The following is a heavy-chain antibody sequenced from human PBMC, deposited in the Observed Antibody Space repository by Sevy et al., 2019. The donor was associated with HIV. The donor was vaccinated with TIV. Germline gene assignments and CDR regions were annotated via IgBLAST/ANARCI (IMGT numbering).Heavy chain of an antibody. CDR3: ARDGGSYGYLY. CDR1: GFTFAKYS. CDR2: FSFGCGRI. D-gene: IGHD5-18*01. Sequence: GGSLRLSCAASGFTFAKYSMSWVRQAPGKGLEWVSTFSFGCGRINYADSVKGRFTISRDDSKNTLYLQMNSLRAEDTAVYYCARDGGSYGYLYWGQGTLVTVSS. J-gene: IGHJ4*02. V-gene: IGHV3-23*01.